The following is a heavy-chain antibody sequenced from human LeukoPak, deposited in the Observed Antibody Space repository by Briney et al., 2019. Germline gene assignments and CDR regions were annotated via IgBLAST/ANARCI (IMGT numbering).Heavy chain of an antibody. CDR2: IYSGGST. CDR1: AFILSSYY. J-gene: IGHJ4*01. D-gene: IGHD2-21*01. V-gene: IGHV3-66*02. CDR3: ARAEVIAIFDY. Sequence: PGGSLRPSCAPAAFILSSYYMNWVRQAPGKGLEWVSVIYSGGSTYFGDAVKGRFTISRDNSKNTLYLQMDSLRTEDTAVYYCARAEVIAIFDYWGHGTLVTVSS.